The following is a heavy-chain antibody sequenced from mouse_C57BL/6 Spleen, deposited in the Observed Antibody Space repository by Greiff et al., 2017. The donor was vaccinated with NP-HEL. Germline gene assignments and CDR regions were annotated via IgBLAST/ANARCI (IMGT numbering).Heavy chain of an antibody. CDR1: GYTFTSYW. D-gene: IGHD2-1*01. CDR2: IDPSDSYT. V-gene: IGHV1-69*01. CDR3: ASYGNYSYFDY. Sequence: QVQLQQPGAELVMPGASVKLSCKASGYTFTSYWMHWVNQRPGQGLEWIGEIDPSDSYTNYNQKFKGKSTLTVDKSSSTAYMQLSSLTSEDSAVDYCASYGNYSYFDYWGQGTTLTVSS. J-gene: IGHJ2*01.